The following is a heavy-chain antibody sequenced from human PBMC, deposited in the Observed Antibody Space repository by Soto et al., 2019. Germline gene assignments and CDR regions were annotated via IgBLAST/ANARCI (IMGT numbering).Heavy chain of an antibody. V-gene: IGHV4-34*01. CDR3: ARGLKLRGVMVPVSYYYGMDV. D-gene: IGHD3-10*01. J-gene: IGHJ6*02. Sequence: SETLSLTCTVYGGSIRSYYWSWIRQPPGKGLEWIGNINHSGSTNYNPSLKSRVTISVDTSKNQFSLKLSSVTAADTAVYYCARGLKLRGVMVPVSYYYGMDVWGQGTTVTVSS. CDR2: INHSGST. CDR1: GGSIRSYY.